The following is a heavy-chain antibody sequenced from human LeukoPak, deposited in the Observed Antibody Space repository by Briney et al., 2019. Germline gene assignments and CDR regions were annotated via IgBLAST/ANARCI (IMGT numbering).Heavy chain of an antibody. J-gene: IGHJ6*02. V-gene: IGHV1-18*01. CDR2: ISAYNGNT. CDR3: AREEGAAAGTLYYYGMDV. Sequence: GASVKVSCTASGYTFTSYGISWVRQAPGQGLEWMGWISAYNGNTNYAQKLQGRVTMTTDTSTSTAYMELRSLRSDDTAVYYCAREEGAAAGTLYYYGMDVWGQGATVTVSS. D-gene: IGHD6-13*01. CDR1: GYTFTSYG.